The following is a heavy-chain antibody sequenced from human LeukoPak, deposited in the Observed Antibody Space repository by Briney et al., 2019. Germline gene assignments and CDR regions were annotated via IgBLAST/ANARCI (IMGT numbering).Heavy chain of an antibody. Sequence: GGSLRLSCAASGFTFSSYDMHWVRQAPGKGLEWVACIRDDGSNKHYGDSVKGRFTISRDSSKNTLYLQMNSLRAEDTAVYYCARGPSGYHNIGGQGTLVTVSS. D-gene: IGHD5-12*01. CDR2: IRDDGSNK. CDR3: ARGPSGYHNI. J-gene: IGHJ4*02. V-gene: IGHV3-30*02. CDR1: GFTFSSYD.